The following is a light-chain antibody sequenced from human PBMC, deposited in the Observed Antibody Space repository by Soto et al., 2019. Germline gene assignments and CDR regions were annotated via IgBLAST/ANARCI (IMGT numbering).Light chain of an antibody. J-gene: IGKJ4*01. V-gene: IGKV1-33*01. CDR1: QDIRNY. CDR3: QQYDNRLT. Sequence: DIQMTQSPSSLSTSVGDRVTITCQASQDIRNYLNWYQQKPGKAPKLLIYDASNLETGVPSRFSGSGSGTDFTFTISSLQPEDIGTYYCQQYDNRLTFGGGTKVEIK. CDR2: DAS.